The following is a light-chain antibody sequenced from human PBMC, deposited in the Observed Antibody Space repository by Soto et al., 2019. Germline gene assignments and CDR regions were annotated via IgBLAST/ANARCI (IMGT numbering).Light chain of an antibody. CDR1: SSDVGGYNY. CDR3: SSYAGSNNPYV. Sequence: QSALXQPPSXSGSPGQSVTISCTGTSSDVGGYNYVSWYQQHPGKAPKLMIYEVSKRPSGVPDRFSGSKSGNTASLTVSGLQAEDEADYYCSSYAGSNNPYVFGTGTKLTVL. CDR2: EVS. J-gene: IGLJ1*01. V-gene: IGLV2-8*01.